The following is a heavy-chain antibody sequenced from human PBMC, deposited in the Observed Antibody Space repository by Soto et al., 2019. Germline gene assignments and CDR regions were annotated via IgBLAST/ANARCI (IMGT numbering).Heavy chain of an antibody. CDR1: GSSISTRGYY. CDR3: ARLNYLRSGDPPTGVCWLGR. D-gene: IGHD2-21*01. V-gene: IGHV4-31*03. J-gene: IGHJ5*02. Sequence: PSVTLSLTCTPSGSSISTRGYYWSCIRQHPGQGLEWIGYVYYSGSTYYNPSLKSRVTISVDTSNNQFSLKLSSVTAADTAVYYCARLNYLRSGDPPTGVCWLGRCGKGHLV. CDR2: VYYSGST.